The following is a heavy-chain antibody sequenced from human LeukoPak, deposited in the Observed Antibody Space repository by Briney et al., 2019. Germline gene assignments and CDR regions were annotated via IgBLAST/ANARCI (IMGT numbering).Heavy chain of an antibody. CDR1: GYTFTSYD. J-gene: IGHJ6*02. CDR2: MNPNSGNT. V-gene: IGHV1-8*01. D-gene: IGHD6-19*01. CDR3: ARGVGSGWYYYYYGMDV. Sequence: ASVKVSCKASGYTFTSYDINWVRQATGQGLEWMGWMNPNSGNTGCAQKFQGRVTMTRNTSISTAYMELSSLRSEDTAVYYCARGVGSGWYYYYYGMDVWGQGTTVTVSS.